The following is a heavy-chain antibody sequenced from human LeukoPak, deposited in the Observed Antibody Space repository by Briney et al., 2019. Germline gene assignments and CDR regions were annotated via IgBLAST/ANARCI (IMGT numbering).Heavy chain of an antibody. CDR3: ARGGVGSGSYNVDNWFDP. V-gene: IGHV1-18*01. CDR2: ISAYNGDT. J-gene: IGHJ5*02. Sequence: ASVKVSFKASGYTFTNYGITWVRQAPGQGLEWMGWISAYNGDTNYAQKLQGRVTITTDTSTSTAYMELRSLSSDDTAVYYCARGGVGSGSYNVDNWFDPWGQGTLVTVSS. CDR1: GYTFTNYG. D-gene: IGHD3-10*01.